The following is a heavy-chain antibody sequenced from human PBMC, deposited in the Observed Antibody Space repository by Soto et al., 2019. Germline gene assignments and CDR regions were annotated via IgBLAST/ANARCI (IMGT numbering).Heavy chain of an antibody. Sequence: ASVKVSCKASGYIFTDYYMHWVRQAPGQGLEWMGIINPSGGSTSYAQKFQGRVTMTRDTSTSTVYMELSSLRSEDTAVYYCARGGAIFGVVLSTYYYCGMDVWGQGTTVTVSS. CDR2: INPSGGST. CDR3: ARGGAIFGVVLSTYYYCGMDV. J-gene: IGHJ6*02. CDR1: GYIFTDYY. V-gene: IGHV1-46*01. D-gene: IGHD3-3*01.